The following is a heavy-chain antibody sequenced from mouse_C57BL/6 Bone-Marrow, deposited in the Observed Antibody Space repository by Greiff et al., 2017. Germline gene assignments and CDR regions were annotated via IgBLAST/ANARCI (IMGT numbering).Heavy chain of an antibody. Sequence: VQLQQSGPGLVKPSQSLSLTCSVTGYSFTSGYYWNWIRQFPGNKLEWMGYISYDGSNNYNPSLKNRISITRDTSKNHVFLTLNSATTEDTATDYCARGYNWAWCAYWGQGTLVTVSA. CDR1: GYSFTSGYY. J-gene: IGHJ3*01. CDR2: ISYDGSN. V-gene: IGHV3-6*01. D-gene: IGHD4-1*01. CDR3: ARGYNWAWCAY.